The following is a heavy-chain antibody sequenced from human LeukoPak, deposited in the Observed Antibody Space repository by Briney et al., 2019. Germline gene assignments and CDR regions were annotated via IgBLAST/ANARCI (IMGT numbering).Heavy chain of an antibody. V-gene: IGHV4-61*01. CDR2: IYYYWST. CDR3: VRLRGSSGPIDH. Sequence: SETLSLTCTVSGGSISSGSYYWSWIRQPPGKGLEWIGYIYYYWSTNYNPSLKSRVTISVDTSENQFSMRLTSVTAADPAVYYCVRLRGSSGPIDHWGQGTLVTVSS. J-gene: IGHJ4*02. D-gene: IGHD3-22*01. CDR1: GGSISSGSYY.